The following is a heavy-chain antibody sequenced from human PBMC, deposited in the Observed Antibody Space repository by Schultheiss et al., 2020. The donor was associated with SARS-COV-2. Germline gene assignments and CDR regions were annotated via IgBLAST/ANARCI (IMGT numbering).Heavy chain of an antibody. V-gene: IGHV3-21*01. D-gene: IGHD3-10*01. CDR3: ARDPVYYGSGGGFDY. J-gene: IGHJ4*02. Sequence: AGSLRLSCAASGFSVSGNYMNGVRQAPGKGLEWVSSISSSSSYIYYADSVMGRFTISRDNAKNSLYLQMNSLRAEDTAVYYCARDPVYYGSGGGFDYWGQGTLVTVSS. CDR1: GFSVSGNY. CDR2: ISSSSSYI.